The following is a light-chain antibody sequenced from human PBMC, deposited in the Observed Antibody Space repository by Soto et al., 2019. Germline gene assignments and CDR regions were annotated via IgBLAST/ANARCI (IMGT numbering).Light chain of an antibody. CDR3: QQRSNWLFT. CDR1: QSVSSY. J-gene: IGKJ3*01. V-gene: IGKV3-11*01. CDR2: DAS. Sequence: EIVLTQSPATLSLSPGEIDTLSCRASQSVSSYLAWYQQRPGQAPRLLIYDASNRATGILARFSGSGSGTDFTLTISSLAPEDFAIYYCQQRSNWLFTFGPGTKVDI.